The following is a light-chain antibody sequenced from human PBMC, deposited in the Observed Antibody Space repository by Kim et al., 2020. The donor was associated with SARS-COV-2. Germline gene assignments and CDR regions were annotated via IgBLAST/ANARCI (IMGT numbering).Light chain of an antibody. CDR3: QQYDYAPIT. J-gene: IGKJ5*01. Sequence: ASVGERVTITCQATEDIRKYLNWYQKKPGKAPKLLIYDASNLETGVPSRFSGSGSGTDFTFTISSLQPEDFATYYCQQYDYAPITFGQGTRLEIK. V-gene: IGKV1-33*01. CDR1: EDIRKY. CDR2: DAS.